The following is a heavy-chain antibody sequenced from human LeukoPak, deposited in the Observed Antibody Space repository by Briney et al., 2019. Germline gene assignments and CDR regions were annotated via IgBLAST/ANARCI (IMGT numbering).Heavy chain of an antibody. CDR3: ARGAFTPVITFGPFYFES. D-gene: IGHD3-16*01. V-gene: IGHV1-69*06. J-gene: IGHJ4*02. CDR1: GGTFSDCG. Sequence: SVKVSCKMFGGTFSDCGITWLRQAPGQGLELVGSIIPLFGTTQSAQRFQDRVTLSADKSTNTAYMELTRLRSDDTAVYYCARGAFTPVITFGPFYFESWGQGTLITVSS. CDR2: IIPLFGTT.